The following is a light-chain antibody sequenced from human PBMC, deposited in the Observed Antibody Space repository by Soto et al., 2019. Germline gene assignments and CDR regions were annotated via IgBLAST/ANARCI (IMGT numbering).Light chain of an antibody. CDR1: QSISSW. CDR3: QHYNSYSEA. V-gene: IGKV1-5*03. CDR2: KSS. J-gene: IGKJ1*01. Sequence: DIVVTQSPSPLSASVGDRVTISCRASQSISSWLAWYQQKPGKAPKLLIYKSSTLKSGVPSRFSGSGSGTEFTLTISSLQPDDFATYYCQHYNSYSEAFGQGTKVDI.